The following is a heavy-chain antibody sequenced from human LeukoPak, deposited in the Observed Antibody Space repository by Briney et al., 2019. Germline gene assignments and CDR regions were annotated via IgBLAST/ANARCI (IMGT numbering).Heavy chain of an antibody. Sequence: ASVKVSCKVSVYTLTELSMHWVRQAPGRGVEWMGGFDHEDGERTYAQKFQGRVTMTEDTSTDMAYMELSSLRSEDTAVYYCATDTETQLALDYWRQRTLVTVSS. CDR2: FDHEDGER. CDR1: VYTLTELS. D-gene: IGHD4-17*01. J-gene: IGHJ4*02. CDR3: ATDTETQLALDY. V-gene: IGHV1-24*01.